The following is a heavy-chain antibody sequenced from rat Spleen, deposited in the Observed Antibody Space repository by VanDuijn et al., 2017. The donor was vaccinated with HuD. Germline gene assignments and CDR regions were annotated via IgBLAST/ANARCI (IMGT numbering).Heavy chain of an antibody. V-gene: IGHV5-58*01. CDR1: GFTFSSYW. D-gene: IGHD4-3*01. Sequence: EVQLVESGGGLVQPGRSLKLSCVASGFTFSSYWMYWIRQAPGKGLEWVSSINTAGGSTYYPDSVKGRFTISRDNAENTVYLQMNSLRSEDTATYYCAKDRGDWGQGVMVTVSS. CDR2: INTAGGST. J-gene: IGHJ2*01. CDR3: AKDRGD.